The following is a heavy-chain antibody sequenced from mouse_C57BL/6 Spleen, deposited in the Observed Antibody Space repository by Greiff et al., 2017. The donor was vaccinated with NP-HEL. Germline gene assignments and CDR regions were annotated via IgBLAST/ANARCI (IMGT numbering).Heavy chain of an antibody. D-gene: IGHD1-1*01. J-gene: IGHJ2*01. CDR1: GYTFTSYW. CDR3: ARLLYGSIYFCDY. CDR2: IYPSDSET. V-gene: IGHV1-61*01. Sequence: VQLQQPGAELVRPGSSVKLSCKASGYTFTSYWMDWVKQRPGQGLEWIGNIYPSDSETHYNQKFKDKATLHVAQSSSTAYMQLSSVTSGDCAVYYCARLLYGSIYFCDYWRKGTTLTVSS.